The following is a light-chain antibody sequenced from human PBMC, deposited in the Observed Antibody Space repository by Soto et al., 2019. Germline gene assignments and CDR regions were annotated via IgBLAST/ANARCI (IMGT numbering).Light chain of an antibody. V-gene: IGKV3-11*01. CDR1: QSVSSY. Sequence: EIVLTHSPATLSLSPGEIATLSCGASQSVSSYLAWYQQKPGQAPRLLIYDASNRATGIPARFSGSGSGTDFTLTISSLEPEDFAVYYCQQRSNWPLITFGHGTRLEIK. J-gene: IGKJ5*01. CDR2: DAS. CDR3: QQRSNWPLIT.